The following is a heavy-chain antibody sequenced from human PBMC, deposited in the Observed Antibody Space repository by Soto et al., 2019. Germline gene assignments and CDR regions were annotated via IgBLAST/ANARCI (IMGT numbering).Heavy chain of an antibody. V-gene: IGHV1-3*01. CDR3: ARVHSGWLFDY. CDR2: INAGNGNT. J-gene: IGHJ4*02. D-gene: IGHD3-10*01. CDR1: GYTFTSYA. Sequence: QVQLVQSGAEVKKPGASVKVSCKASGYTFTSYAMHWVRQAPGQRLEWMGWINAGNGNTKYSQKFQGRVTITRDTSASTAYIELSSLRSEDTAVYYCARVHSGWLFDYWGQGTLVTVSS.